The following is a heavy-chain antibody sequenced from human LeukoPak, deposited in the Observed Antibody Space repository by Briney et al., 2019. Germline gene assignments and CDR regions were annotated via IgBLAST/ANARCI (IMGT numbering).Heavy chain of an antibody. CDR3: ARGDIRAFQI. CDR2: IYPTDSDT. CDR1: GFTFTSYW. V-gene: IGHV5-51*01. Sequence: KIGESLKISCKGSGFTFTSYWIGWVRQMPGKGLEWMGIIYPTDSDTKYSPAFQGQVTISADRSTSAAYLQWSSLKASDTAIYYCARGDIRAFQIWGQGTMVTVSS. J-gene: IGHJ3*02. D-gene: IGHD2-15*01.